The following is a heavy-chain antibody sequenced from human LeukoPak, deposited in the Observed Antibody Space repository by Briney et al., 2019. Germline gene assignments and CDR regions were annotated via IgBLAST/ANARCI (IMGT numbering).Heavy chain of an antibody. CDR1: GYTFTSYA. Sequence: ASVKVSCKASGYTFTSYAMHWVRQAPGQRLEWMGWINAGNGNTKYSQKFQGRVTITRDTSASTAYMELSSLRSEDTAVYYCARAGCGSDCYWLVDFDYWGQGTLVTVSS. D-gene: IGHD2-21*02. V-gene: IGHV1-3*01. CDR2: INAGNGNT. J-gene: IGHJ4*02. CDR3: ARAGCGSDCYWLVDFDY.